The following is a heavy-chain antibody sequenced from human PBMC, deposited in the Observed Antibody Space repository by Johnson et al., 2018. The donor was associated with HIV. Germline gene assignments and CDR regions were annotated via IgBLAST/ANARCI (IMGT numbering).Heavy chain of an antibody. V-gene: IGHV3-30*18. Sequence: QVQLVESGGGVVQPGRSLRLSCAASGFTFSSYGMHWVRQAPGKGLEWVAVISYDGGDKYYVDSVKGRFTISRDNSKNTLYLQMNSLRPEDKAVYYCAKERRAPRAFDIWGQGTMVTVSS. CDR2: ISYDGGDK. J-gene: IGHJ3*02. CDR3: AKERRAPRAFDI. CDR1: GFTFSSYG.